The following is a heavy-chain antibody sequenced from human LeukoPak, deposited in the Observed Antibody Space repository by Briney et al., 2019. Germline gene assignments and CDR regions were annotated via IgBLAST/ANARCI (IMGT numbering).Heavy chain of an antibody. V-gene: IGHV4-59*08. D-gene: IGHD3-3*01. Sequence: SETLSPTCTVSGGSISSYYWSWIRQPPGKGLEWIGYIYYSGSTNYNPSLKSRVTISVDTSKNQFSLKLSSVTAADTAVYYCARQGYDFWSGYANFDYWGQGTLITVSS. CDR3: ARQGYDFWSGYANFDY. CDR2: IYYSGST. J-gene: IGHJ4*02. CDR1: GGSISSYY.